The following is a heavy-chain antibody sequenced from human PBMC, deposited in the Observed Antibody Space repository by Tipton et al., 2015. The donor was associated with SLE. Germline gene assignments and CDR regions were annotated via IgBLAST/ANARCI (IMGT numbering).Heavy chain of an antibody. CDR1: GGSISSGGYY. Sequence: TLSLTCTVSGGSISSGGYYWSWIRQPPGKGLEWIGEINHSGSTNYNPSLKSRVTISVDTSKNQFSLKLSSVTAADTAVYYCARGRVSGYSYGNGAFDIWGQGTMVTVSS. V-gene: IGHV4-39*07. D-gene: IGHD5-18*01. J-gene: IGHJ3*02. CDR3: ARGRVSGYSYGNGAFDI. CDR2: INHSGST.